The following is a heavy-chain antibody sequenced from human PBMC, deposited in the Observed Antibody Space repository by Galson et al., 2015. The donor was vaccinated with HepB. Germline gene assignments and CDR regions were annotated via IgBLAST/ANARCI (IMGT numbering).Heavy chain of an antibody. CDR3: AKVGVYCSGGSCYLGTFDY. CDR2: ISGSGGST. CDR1: GFTFSSYA. V-gene: IGHV3-23*01. D-gene: IGHD2-15*01. J-gene: IGHJ4*02. Sequence: SLRLSCAASGFTFSSYAMSWVRQAPGKGLEWVSAISGSGGSTYYADSVKGRFTISRDNSKNTLYLQMNSLGAEDTAVYYCAKVGVYCSGGSCYLGTFDYWGQGTLVTVSS.